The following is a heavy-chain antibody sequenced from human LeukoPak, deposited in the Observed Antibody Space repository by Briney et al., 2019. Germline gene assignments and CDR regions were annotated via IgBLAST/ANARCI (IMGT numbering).Heavy chain of an antibody. CDR3: AELGITMIGGV. J-gene: IGHJ6*04. Sequence: GGSLRLSCAASGFTFSNYYMSWIRQAPGKGLEWVSHIKGNGATTYYADSVKGRFTISRDNAKNSLYLQMNSLRAEDTAVYYCAELGITMIGGVWGKGTTVTISS. CDR1: GFTFSNYY. CDR2: IKGNGATT. D-gene: IGHD3-10*02. V-gene: IGHV3-11*04.